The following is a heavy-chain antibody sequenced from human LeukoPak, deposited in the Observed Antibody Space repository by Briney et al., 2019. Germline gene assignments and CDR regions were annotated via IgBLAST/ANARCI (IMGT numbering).Heavy chain of an antibody. Sequence: KTSETLSLTCSVSGVSISAYYWSWIRQPAGKGLEWIGRIYPGESIYASENTNYNPSLKSRVSVSGDTSKNQVSLKLRSVTAADTAVYYCARDPTTVTTIFDSWGQGTLVTVSS. D-gene: IGHD4-17*01. J-gene: IGHJ4*02. V-gene: IGHV4-4*07. CDR3: ARDPTTVTTIFDS. CDR1: GVSISAYY. CDR2: IYPGESIYASENT.